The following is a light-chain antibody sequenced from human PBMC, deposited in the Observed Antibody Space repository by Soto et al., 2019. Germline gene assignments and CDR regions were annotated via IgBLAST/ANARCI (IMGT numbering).Light chain of an antibody. CDR1: QSINRH. J-gene: IGKJ4*01. CDR2: DAS. Sequence: EIVLTQSPATLSLSPGEIATLSCSASQSINRHLAWYRQKPGQAPRLLIYDASNRATGIPARFSGSGSGTDFTLTISSLEPEDFGVYYCQQSSNWPPVNFGGGTKVDIK. CDR3: QQSSNWPPVN. V-gene: IGKV3-11*01.